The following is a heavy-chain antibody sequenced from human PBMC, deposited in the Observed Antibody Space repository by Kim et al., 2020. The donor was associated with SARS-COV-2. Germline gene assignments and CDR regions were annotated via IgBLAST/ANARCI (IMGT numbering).Heavy chain of an antibody. CDR2: ISGSGSGT. CDR1: GFTFSSYA. CDR3: AKGPRGGSRYGYLDS. J-gene: IGHJ4*02. Sequence: GGSLRLSCAASGFTFSSYAMSWVRQAPGKGLEWVSYISGSGSGTFYADSVQGRFTISRDNSKNTLYLQMNSLRGEDTALYYCAKGPRGGSRYGYLDSWGQGTLVTVSS. V-gene: IGHV3-23*01. D-gene: IGHD5-18*01.